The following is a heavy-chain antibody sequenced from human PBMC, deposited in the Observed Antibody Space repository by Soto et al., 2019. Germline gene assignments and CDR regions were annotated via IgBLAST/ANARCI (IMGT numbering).Heavy chain of an antibody. V-gene: IGHV3-21*01. CDR3: ARGARPHPTYYYSMDV. CDR1: GFTFNTYT. CDR2: ITYSSYI. Sequence: EVRLVESGGALVKPGGSLRLSCTASGFTFNTYTLNWVRQAPGKGLEWVSSITYSSYIYYADSVRGRFTISRDNAKNSLYLQMDNLRADDTAVYYCARGARPHPTYYYSMDVWGQGTTVTVSS. D-gene: IGHD6-6*01. J-gene: IGHJ6*02.